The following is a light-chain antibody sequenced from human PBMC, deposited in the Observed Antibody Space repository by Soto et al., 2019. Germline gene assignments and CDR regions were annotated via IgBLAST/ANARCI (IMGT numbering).Light chain of an antibody. Sequence: EIVLTQSPGTLSVSPGERATLSCRASQSVSSSYLAWYQQKPGQAPRLLIYGATSRATGIPDRFSGSGSGTDFTLTISRMEPEDSEVYYCQQDGSSPLTFGGGTKVEIK. CDR3: QQDGSSPLT. CDR1: QSVSSSY. V-gene: IGKV3-20*01. CDR2: GAT. J-gene: IGKJ4*01.